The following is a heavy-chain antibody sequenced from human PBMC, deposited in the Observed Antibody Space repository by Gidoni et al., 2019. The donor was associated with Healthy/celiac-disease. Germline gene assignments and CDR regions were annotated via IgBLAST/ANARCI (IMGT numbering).Heavy chain of an antibody. J-gene: IGHJ4*02. CDR1: GFTFSSYA. V-gene: IGHV3-30-3*01. CDR2: ISYDGSNK. Sequence: QVQLVESGGGVVQPGRSLRLSCAASGFTFSSYAMHWVRQAPGKGLEWVAVISYDGSNKYYADSVKGRFTISRDNSKNTLYLQMNSLRAEDTAVYYCARGEPSSSSWPQYFDYWGQGTLVTVSS. CDR3: ARGEPSSSSWPQYFDY. D-gene: IGHD6-13*01.